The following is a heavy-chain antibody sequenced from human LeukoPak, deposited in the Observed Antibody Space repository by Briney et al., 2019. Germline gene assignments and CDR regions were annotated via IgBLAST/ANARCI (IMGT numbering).Heavy chain of an antibody. CDR2: IYTSGST. J-gene: IGHJ3*02. CDR1: GGSISSGSYY. Sequence: SETLSLTCTVSGGSISSGSYYWSWIRQPAGKGLEWIGRIYTSGSTNYNPSLKSRVTISVDTSKNQFSLKLSSVTAADTAVYYCASYDYGERIDAFDIWGQGTMVTVSS. V-gene: IGHV4-61*02. D-gene: IGHD4-17*01. CDR3: ASYDYGERIDAFDI.